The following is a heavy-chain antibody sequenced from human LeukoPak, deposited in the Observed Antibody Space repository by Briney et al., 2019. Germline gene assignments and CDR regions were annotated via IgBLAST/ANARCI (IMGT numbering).Heavy chain of an antibody. V-gene: IGHV6-1*01. CDR2: TYYRSKWYN. J-gene: IGHJ6*02. Sequence: SQTLSLTCAISGDSFSSNSAAWNWIRQSPSRGLEWLGRTYYRSKWYNDYAVSVKSRITINPDTSKNQFSLQLNSVTPEDTAVYYCARDRAYSSGWYPGDYYYYGMDVWGQGTTVTVSS. CDR1: GDSFSSNSAA. D-gene: IGHD6-19*01. CDR3: ARDRAYSSGWYPGDYYYYGMDV.